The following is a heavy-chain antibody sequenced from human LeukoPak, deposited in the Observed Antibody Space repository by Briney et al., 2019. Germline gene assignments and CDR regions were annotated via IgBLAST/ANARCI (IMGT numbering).Heavy chain of an antibody. J-gene: IGHJ4*02. CDR1: GFTFSSYA. V-gene: IGHV3-23*01. CDR2: MSGSGASP. Sequence: GGSLILSCAASGFTFSSYAMNWVRQAPGKGLEWVSGMSGSGASPYYADSVKGRFTMSRDNSKNTVYLQMNSLRAEDTAVYYCAKANSPYYYDSGGHSTFDYWGQGTLVTVSS. CDR3: AKANSPYYYDSGGHSTFDY. D-gene: IGHD3-22*01.